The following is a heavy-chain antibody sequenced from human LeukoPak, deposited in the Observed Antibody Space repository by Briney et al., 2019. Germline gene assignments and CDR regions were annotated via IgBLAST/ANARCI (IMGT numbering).Heavy chain of an antibody. Sequence: PSETLSLTCAVYGGSFSGYYWSWIRQPPGKGLEWIGEINHSGSTNYNPSLKSRVTISVDTSKNQFSLKLSSVTAADTAVYYWARWSYSRRNRPFDYWGQGTLVTVSS. CDR3: ARWSYSRRNRPFDY. J-gene: IGHJ4*02. V-gene: IGHV4-34*01. D-gene: IGHD2-15*01. CDR1: GGSFSGYY. CDR2: INHSGST.